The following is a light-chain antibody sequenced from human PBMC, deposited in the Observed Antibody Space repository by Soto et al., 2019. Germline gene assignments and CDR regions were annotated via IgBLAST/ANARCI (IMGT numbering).Light chain of an antibody. CDR3: SSYTSSISHVV. Sequence: QSALTQPASVSGSPGQWITISCTGTSSDVGGYNYVSWYQQHPGKAPKLMIYEVSNRPSGVSHRFSGSKSGNTASLTISGLQAEDEADYYCSSYTSSISHVVFGGGTKVTVL. CDR1: SSDVGGYNY. J-gene: IGLJ2*01. CDR2: EVS. V-gene: IGLV2-14*01.